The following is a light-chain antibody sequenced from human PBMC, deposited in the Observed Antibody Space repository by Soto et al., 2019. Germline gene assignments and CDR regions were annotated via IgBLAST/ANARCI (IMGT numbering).Light chain of an antibody. Sequence: QSALTQPRSVSGSPGQSVTISCTGTSSDVGGYNYVSWYQQHPGKAPKLMIYDVSKRPSGVPDRFSGSKSGNTASLTISGLQAEDEADYYCCSYEGSYVFGTGTKVTV. J-gene: IGLJ1*01. CDR3: CSYEGSYV. CDR2: DVS. V-gene: IGLV2-11*01. CDR1: SSDVGGYNY.